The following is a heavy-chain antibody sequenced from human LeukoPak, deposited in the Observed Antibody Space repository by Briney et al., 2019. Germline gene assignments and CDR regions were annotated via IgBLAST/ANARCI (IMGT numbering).Heavy chain of an antibody. V-gene: IGHV1-69*13. J-gene: IGHJ4*02. D-gene: IGHD2-21*02. CDR3: ARVLAYCGGDCFRSFDY. CDR1: GGTFSSYA. Sequence: GASVKVSCKASGGTFSSYAISWVRQAPGQGLEWMGGIIPIFGTANYAQKFQGRVTITADESTSTAYMELSSLRSEDTAVYYCARVLAYCGGDCFRSFDYWGQGTLDTVSS. CDR2: IIPIFGTA.